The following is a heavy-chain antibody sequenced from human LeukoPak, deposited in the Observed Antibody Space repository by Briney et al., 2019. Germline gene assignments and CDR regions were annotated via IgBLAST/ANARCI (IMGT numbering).Heavy chain of an antibody. J-gene: IGHJ6*02. CDR2: IYTSGST. CDR1: GGSISSYY. Sequence: PSETLSLTCTVSGGSISSYYWSWIRQPAGKGLEWIGRIYTSGSTNYNPSLKSRVTMSVDTSKNQFSLKLSSVTAADTAVYYCARDPGIQSVVYYYYGMDVWGQGTTVTVSS. V-gene: IGHV4-4*07. CDR3: ARDPGIQSVVYYYYGMDV. D-gene: IGHD2-15*01.